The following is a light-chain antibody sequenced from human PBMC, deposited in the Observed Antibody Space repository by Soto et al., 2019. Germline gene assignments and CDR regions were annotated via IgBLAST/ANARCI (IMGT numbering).Light chain of an antibody. CDR2: EAT. J-gene: IGLJ2*01. V-gene: IGLV2-23*01. CDR1: SSDVGSYNL. CDR3: FSYAGSSIFV. Sequence: QSALTQAASVSGSPGQSITISCTGTSSDVGSYNLVSWYQQHPGKVPKIMIYEATKRPSGVSNRFSGSKSGNTASLTISGLQAEDEADYYCFSYAGSSIFVFGGGTKLTVL.